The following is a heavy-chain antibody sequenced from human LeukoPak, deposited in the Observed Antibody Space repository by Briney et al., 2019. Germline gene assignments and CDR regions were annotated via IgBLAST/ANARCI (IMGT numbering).Heavy chain of an antibody. D-gene: IGHD6-19*01. Sequence: PSETLSLTCAVYGESFSDFYWSWIRQPPGKGLEWIGEINHSGSTNYNPSLKTRATISVDASKKQFSLKVTSVTAADTAVYYCARGLRDSSGWWGWFDPWGQGTLVTVSS. J-gene: IGHJ5*02. CDR2: INHSGST. CDR1: GESFSDFY. CDR3: ARGLRDSSGWWGWFDP. V-gene: IGHV4-34*01.